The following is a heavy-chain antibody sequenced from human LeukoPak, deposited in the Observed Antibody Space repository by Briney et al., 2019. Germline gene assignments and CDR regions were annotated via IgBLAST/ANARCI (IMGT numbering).Heavy chain of an antibody. D-gene: IGHD3-3*01. V-gene: IGHV3-48*03. CDR3: ARDSLSHDFWSGYYPD. CDR2: ISSSGGTK. CDR1: GFTYSSYE. J-gene: IGHJ4*02. Sequence: GGSLRLSCAASGFTYSSYEMNWVRQAPGKGLEWISYISSSGGTKNYADSVKGRFTISRDNAKNSLYLQMNSLRGEDTAIYYCARDSLSHDFWSGYYPDWGQGTPVTVSS.